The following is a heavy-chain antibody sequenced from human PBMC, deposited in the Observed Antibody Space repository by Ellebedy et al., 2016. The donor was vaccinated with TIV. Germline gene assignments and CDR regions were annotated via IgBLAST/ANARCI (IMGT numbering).Heavy chain of an antibody. D-gene: IGHD4-17*01. V-gene: IGHV1-18*04. Sequence: ASVKVSCKASGYTFTSYSISWVRQAPGQGLEWMGWISTYNGNTKYAQKFQGRVTMTTDTSTRTADMELRSLRSDDTAVYYCARDGYPGYGDYEGWFDRWGQGTLVTVSS. CDR3: ARDGYPGYGDYEGWFDR. CDR2: ISTYNGNT. CDR1: GYTFTSYS. J-gene: IGHJ5*02.